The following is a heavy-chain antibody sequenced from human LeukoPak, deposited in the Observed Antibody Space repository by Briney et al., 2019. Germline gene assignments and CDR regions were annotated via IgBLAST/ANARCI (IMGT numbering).Heavy chain of an antibody. CDR3: TTPPPYGDFGWFDP. D-gene: IGHD3-3*01. Sequence: ASVKVSCKVSGLTVSDVSIHWVRQAPGKGLEWMGGLDLEDLEIIYAEKFQGRVTMTEDTSTDTAYMELRSLRSDDTAIYYCTTPPPYGDFGWFDPWGQGTLVTVSS. CDR1: GLTVSDVS. J-gene: IGHJ5*02. V-gene: IGHV1-24*01. CDR2: LDLEDLEI.